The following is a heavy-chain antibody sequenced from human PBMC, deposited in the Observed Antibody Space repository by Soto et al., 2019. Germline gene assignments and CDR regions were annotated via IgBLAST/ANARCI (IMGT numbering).Heavy chain of an antibody. V-gene: IGHV1-2*02. D-gene: IGHD3-10*01. Sequence: QVQLVQSGAEVKEPGDSVRVSCEASGYTFTAYYIHWVRQAPGQGHEWMGWINPKFGDTTYAQDFQGRVSMTRDMSISTVYMELSRLTSDDTAIYYCARNMDYYYGPGSGNGHGFWGQGTTVTVFS. CDR1: GYTFTAYY. J-gene: IGHJ6*02. CDR3: ARNMDYYYGPGSGNGHGF. CDR2: INPKFGDT.